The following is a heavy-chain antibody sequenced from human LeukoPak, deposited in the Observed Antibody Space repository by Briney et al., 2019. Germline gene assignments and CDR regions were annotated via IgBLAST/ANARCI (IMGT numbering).Heavy chain of an antibody. CDR1: GFTFSSYA. CDR2: ISGSGGST. J-gene: IGHJ4*02. Sequence: GGSLRPSCAASGFTFSSYAMSWVRQAPGKGLEWVSAISGSGGSTYYADSVKGRFTISRDNSKNTLYLQMNSLRAEDTAVYYCAKHRIWFGELLPDYWGQGTLVTVSS. D-gene: IGHD3-10*01. V-gene: IGHV3-23*01. CDR3: AKHRIWFGELLPDY.